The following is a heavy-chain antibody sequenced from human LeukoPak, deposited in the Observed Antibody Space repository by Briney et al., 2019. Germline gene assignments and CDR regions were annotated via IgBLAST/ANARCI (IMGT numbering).Heavy chain of an antibody. J-gene: IGHJ4*02. V-gene: IGHV3-7*05. Sequence: GGSLRLSCAASGFIFSRYWMTWVRQAPGKGLEWVANIKEDGTKTYYVDSVKGRFTVSRDNAQNSLCLQMNSLTPEDTAVYFCARGEAFCDYWGQGALVTVSS. CDR1: GFIFSRYW. CDR2: IKEDGTKT. CDR3: ARGEAFCDY.